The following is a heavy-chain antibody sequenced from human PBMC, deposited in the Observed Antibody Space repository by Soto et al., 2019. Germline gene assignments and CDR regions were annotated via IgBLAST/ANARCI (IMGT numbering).Heavy chain of an antibody. CDR2: IKQDGSEK. CDR3: ARVVGAPNWFDP. V-gene: IGHV3-7*04. D-gene: IGHD1-26*01. CDR1: GFIFSSHR. J-gene: IGHJ5*02. Sequence: EVQLVDSGGGLVQPGGSLRLSCAASGFIFSSHRMSWVRQAPGKGLEWVANIKQDGSEKYYVDSVKGRFTISRDNAKNSLYLLMNSLRAEDTAVYYCARVVGAPNWFDPWGQGTLVTVSS.